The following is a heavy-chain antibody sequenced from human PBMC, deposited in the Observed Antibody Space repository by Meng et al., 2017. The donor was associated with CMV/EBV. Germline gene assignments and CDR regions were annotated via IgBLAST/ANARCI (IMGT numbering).Heavy chain of an antibody. V-gene: IGHV3-21*01. D-gene: IGHD2-2*01. J-gene: IGHJ6*02. CDR1: GFTFSSYS. CDR3: ARDRRGYCSSTSCYYHYYYGMDV. Sequence: GESLKISCAAFGFTFSSYSMNWVRQAPGKGLEWVSSISSSSSYIYYADSVKGRFTISRDNAKNSLYLQMNSLRAEDTAVYYCARDRRGYCSSTSCYYHYYYGMDVWGQGTTVTVSS. CDR2: ISSSSSYI.